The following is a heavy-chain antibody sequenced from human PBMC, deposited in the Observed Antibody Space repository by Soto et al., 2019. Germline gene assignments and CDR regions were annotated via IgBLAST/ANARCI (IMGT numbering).Heavy chain of an antibody. CDR3: ARATTTVVTLGY. CDR1: GGSISSSSYY. V-gene: IGHV4-39*01. J-gene: IGHJ4*02. D-gene: IGHD4-17*01. CDR2: IYYSGST. Sequence: QLQLQESGPGLVKPSETLSLTCTVSGGSISSSSYYWGWIRQPPGKGLEWIGSIYYSGSTYYNPSLESPVTISVDTSKNQFSLKLSSVTAADTAVYYCARATTTVVTLGYWGQGTLVTVSS.